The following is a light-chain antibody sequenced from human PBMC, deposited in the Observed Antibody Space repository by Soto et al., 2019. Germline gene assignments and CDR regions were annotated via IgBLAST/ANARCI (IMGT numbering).Light chain of an antibody. J-gene: IGKJ1*01. CDR2: GAS. CDR1: QSVSSNY. V-gene: IGKV3-20*01. CDR3: QQYGSLPWT. Sequence: EIVLTQSPGTLSMSPGEGVTLSCRASQSVSSNYLVWYQKKPGQAPRLLIYGASSRATGIPDRFSGSGSGTDFTLTISRLEPEDFAVYYCQQYGSLPWTFGQGTKVEIK.